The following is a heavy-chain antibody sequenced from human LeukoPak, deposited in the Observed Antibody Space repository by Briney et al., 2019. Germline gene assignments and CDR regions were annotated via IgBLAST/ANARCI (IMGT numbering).Heavy chain of an antibody. J-gene: IGHJ4*02. Sequence: GGSLRLSCAASGFTFSRYWMSWVRQAPGKGLEWVANIKQDAREKYYADSVKGRFTISRDNSKNTLYLQMNSLRAEDTAVYYCAKSRMGIVVVPGDYWGQGTLVTVSS. CDR1: GFTFSRYW. D-gene: IGHD2-2*03. CDR2: IKQDAREK. V-gene: IGHV3-7*01. CDR3: AKSRMGIVVVPGDY.